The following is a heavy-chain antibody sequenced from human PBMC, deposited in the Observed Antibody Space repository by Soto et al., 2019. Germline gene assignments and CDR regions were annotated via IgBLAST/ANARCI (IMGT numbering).Heavy chain of an antibody. V-gene: IGHV3-23*01. CDR1: GFTFSSYA. D-gene: IGHD2-15*01. CDR3: AKPPPQYCSGGACYFPFDN. CDR2: ISGSSDST. Sequence: EVQLLESGGGLVQPGGSLRLSCAASGFTFSSYAISWVRQAPGKGLEWVSAISGSSDSTYYADSVKGRFIISRDNSKNTLYLQMTSLRAEDTALFYRAKPPPQYCSGGACYFPFDNWGQGTLVTVSS. J-gene: IGHJ4*02.